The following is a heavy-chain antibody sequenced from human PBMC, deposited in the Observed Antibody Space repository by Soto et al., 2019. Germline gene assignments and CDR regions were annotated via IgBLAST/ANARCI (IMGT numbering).Heavy chain of an antibody. CDR1: GFTFSSYS. V-gene: IGHV3-48*02. CDR3: ARDLYCGGDCYYRVDAFDI. J-gene: IGHJ3*02. D-gene: IGHD2-21*02. CDR2: ISSSSSTI. Sequence: GGSLRLSCAASGFTFSSYSMNWVRQAPGKGLEWVSYISSSSSTIYYADSVKGRFTISRDNAKNSLYLQMNSLRDEDTAVYYCARDLYCGGDCYYRVDAFDIWGQGTMVTVSS.